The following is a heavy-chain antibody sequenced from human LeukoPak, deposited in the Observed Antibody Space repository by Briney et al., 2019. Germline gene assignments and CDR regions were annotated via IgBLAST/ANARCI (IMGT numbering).Heavy chain of an antibody. D-gene: IGHD6-6*01. J-gene: IGHJ6*03. V-gene: IGHV5-51*01. CDR3: ARQERQLATNYYYYYYMDV. CDR2: IYPGDSDT. CDR1: GYSFTSYW. Sequence: GESLKISCKGSGYSFTSYWIGWVRQMPGKGLEWMGIIYPGDSDTRYSPSFQGQVTISADKSISTAYLQWSSLKASDTAMYYCARQERQLATNYYYYYYMDVWGKGTTVTVSS.